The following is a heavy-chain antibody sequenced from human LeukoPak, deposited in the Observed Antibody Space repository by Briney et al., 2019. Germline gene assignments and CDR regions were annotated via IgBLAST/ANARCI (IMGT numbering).Heavy chain of an antibody. Sequence: SVKVSCKASGGTFSSYAISWARQAPGQGLEWMGGIIPIFGTANYAQKFQGRVTITADESTSTAYMELSSLRSEDTAVYYCATDTFDCSSTSCYSPPTCWGQGTLVTVSS. CDR1: GGTFSSYA. V-gene: IGHV1-69*13. D-gene: IGHD2-2*01. CDR3: ATDTFDCSSTSCYSPPTC. J-gene: IGHJ4*02. CDR2: IIPIFGTA.